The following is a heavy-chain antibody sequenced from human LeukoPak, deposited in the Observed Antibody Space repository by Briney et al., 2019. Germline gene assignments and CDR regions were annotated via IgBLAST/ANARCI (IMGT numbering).Heavy chain of an antibody. CDR2: ISSSSSYI. Sequence: GGSLRFSCAASGYTFSSYSMNWVRQAPGKGLEWVSSISSSSSYIYYADSVKGRFTISRDNAKNSLYLKMNSLRAEDTAVYYCATGGGPGWFGELFRGYFFDYRGQGTLVTVSS. J-gene: IGHJ4*02. CDR3: ATGGGPGWFGELFRGYFFDY. D-gene: IGHD3-10*01. V-gene: IGHV3-21*01. CDR1: GYTFSSYS.